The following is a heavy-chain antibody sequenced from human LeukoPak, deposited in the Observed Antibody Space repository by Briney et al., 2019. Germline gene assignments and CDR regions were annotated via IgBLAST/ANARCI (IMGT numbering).Heavy chain of an antibody. J-gene: IGHJ4*02. V-gene: IGHV3-49*03. Sequence: GGSLRLSCTASGFTFGDYAMSWFRQAPGKGLEGVGFIRSKAYGGTTEYAASVKGRFTISRDDSKSIAYLQMNSLKTEDTAVYYCTRGYCSSTSCPEPFDYWGQGTLVTVSS. CDR3: TRGYCSSTSCPEPFDY. CDR1: GFTFGDYA. CDR2: IRSKAYGGTT. D-gene: IGHD2-2*01.